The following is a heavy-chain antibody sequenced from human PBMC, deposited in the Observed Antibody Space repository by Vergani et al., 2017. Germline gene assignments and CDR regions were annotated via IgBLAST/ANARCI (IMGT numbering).Heavy chain of an antibody. CDR1: GYTFTDYF. CDR3: ARVGTSSNRDYFDY. Sequence: QVQLVQSGAEVKKPGASVKVSCKASGYTFTDYFMHWVRQAPGPGLEWMGWINPNSGGTNYAQKFQGRVTMTRDTSISTAYMELSNLRSDDTAVYYCARVGTSSNRDYFDYWGQGTRVTVSS. V-gene: IGHV1-2*02. J-gene: IGHJ4*02. D-gene: IGHD2-2*01. CDR2: INPNSGGT.